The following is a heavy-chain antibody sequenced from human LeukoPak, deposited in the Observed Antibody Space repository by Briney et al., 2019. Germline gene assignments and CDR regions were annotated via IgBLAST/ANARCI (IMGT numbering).Heavy chain of an antibody. CDR2: MNPNSGNT. CDR1: GYTFTSYD. V-gene: IGHV1-8*01. CDR3: ARAGARQIAAVGY. J-gene: IGHJ4*02. Sequence: GASVKVSCKASGYTFTSYDINWVRQATGQGLEWLGWMNPNSGNTGYAQKFQGRVTMTRNTSISTAYMELSSLRSEDTAVYYCARAGARQIAAVGYWGQGTLVTVSS. D-gene: IGHD6-13*01.